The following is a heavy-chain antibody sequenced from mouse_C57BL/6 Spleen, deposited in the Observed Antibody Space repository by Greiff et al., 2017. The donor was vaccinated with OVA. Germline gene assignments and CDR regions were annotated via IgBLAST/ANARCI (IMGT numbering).Heavy chain of an antibody. D-gene: IGHD1-1*01. CDR1: GYSITSCYY. CDR3: ARRAPYGSSHFDY. Sequence: EVQLVESGPGLVKPSQSLSLTCSVTGYSITSCYYWNWIRQFPGNQLEWMDYISYDGSTNYNPSLKNRISITRDTSKNQFFLKLNSVTTEDTATYYCARRAPYGSSHFDYWGQGTTLTVSS. V-gene: IGHV3-6*01. J-gene: IGHJ2*01. CDR2: ISYDGST.